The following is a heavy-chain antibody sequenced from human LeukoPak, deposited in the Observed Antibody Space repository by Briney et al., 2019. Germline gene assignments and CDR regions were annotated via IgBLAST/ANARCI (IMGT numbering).Heavy chain of an antibody. CDR2: IHTSGDT. J-gene: IGHJ5*02. CDR3: IVFGDSNH. CDR1: GLTGSHNY. D-gene: IGHD4-17*01. Sequence: GGSLRLSCAAPGLTGSHNYVSWVRQAPGKGLEWVSAIHTSGDTCYADSVKGRFTISRDTSKNTLYLQINSLRVEDTAVYYCIVFGDSNHWGQGTLVTVSS. V-gene: IGHV3-53*01.